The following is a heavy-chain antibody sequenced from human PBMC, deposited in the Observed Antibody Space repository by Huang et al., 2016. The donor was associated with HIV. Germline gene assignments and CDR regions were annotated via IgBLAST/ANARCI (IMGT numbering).Heavy chain of an antibody. CDR1: GFISSNVG. D-gene: IGHD2-15*01. CDR2: ISYDGRSD. CDR3: AKESRWFSDFDQ. Sequence: QVQLVESGGGVVQPGTSLRLSCAASGFISSNVGMHWVRQAPGKGLEGVAVISYDGRSDRYSDSVKGRFTISRDNDKNTLSLEMNRLRHDDTAVYYCAKESRWFSDFDQWGQGTLVTVSS. J-gene: IGHJ5*02. V-gene: IGHV3-30*18.